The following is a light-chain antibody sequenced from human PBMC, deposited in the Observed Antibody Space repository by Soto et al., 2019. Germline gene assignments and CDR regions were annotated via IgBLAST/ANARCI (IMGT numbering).Light chain of an antibody. J-gene: IGLJ1*01. CDR2: SDI. CDR1: SSNIGVNT. Sequence: QSVLTQPPSASGTPGQRVTISCSGSSSNIGVNTVNWFQQLPGTAPKLVMYSDIHRPSGVPDRFSGSKSGTSASLAISGLQSEDEADYYCAVWDESLSGYVFGTGTKGTV. CDR3: AVWDESLSGYV. V-gene: IGLV1-44*01.